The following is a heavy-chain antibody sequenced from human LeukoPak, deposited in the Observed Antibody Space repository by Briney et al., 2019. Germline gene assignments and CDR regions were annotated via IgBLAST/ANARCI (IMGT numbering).Heavy chain of an antibody. D-gene: IGHD6-19*01. CDR3: AREHPPGIAVTDY. J-gene: IGHJ4*02. CDR1: GYTFTSYY. Sequence: GASVKVSCKASGYTFTSYYMHWVRQAPGQGLEWMGIINPSGGSTSYAQKFQSRVTMTRDASTSTVYMELSSLRSEDTAVYYCAREHPPGIAVTDYWGQGTLVTVSS. V-gene: IGHV1-46*01. CDR2: INPSGGST.